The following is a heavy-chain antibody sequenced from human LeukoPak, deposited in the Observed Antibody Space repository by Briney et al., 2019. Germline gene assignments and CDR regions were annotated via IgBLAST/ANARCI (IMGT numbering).Heavy chain of an antibody. CDR1: GGSISSYY. CDR3: ARHITYYDILTGYDLYYFDY. V-gene: IGHV4-59*05. J-gene: IGHJ4*02. D-gene: IGHD3-9*01. CDR2: IYYSGST. Sequence: PSETLSLTCTVSGGSISSYYWSWIRQPPGKGLEWIGSIYYSGSTYYNPSLKSRVTISVDTSKNQFSLKLSPVTAADTAVYYCARHITYYDILTGYDLYYFDYWGQGTLVTVSS.